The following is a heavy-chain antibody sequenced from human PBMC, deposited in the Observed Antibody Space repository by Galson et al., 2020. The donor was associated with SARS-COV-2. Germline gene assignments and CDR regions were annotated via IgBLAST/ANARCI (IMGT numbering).Heavy chain of an antibody. Sequence: ASVKVSCKASGYPFTGYYIHWVRQAPGQGLEWMGWINPKSGGTNYAQKFEGRVTMTRDTSITTAYMELSRLRADDTAVYYCARLRYYDVLTGYIVDVWGQGTMVTVSS. CDR3: ARLRYYDVLTGYIVDV. CDR1: GYPFTGYY. CDR2: INPKSGGT. V-gene: IGHV1-2*02. J-gene: IGHJ6*02. D-gene: IGHD3-9*01.